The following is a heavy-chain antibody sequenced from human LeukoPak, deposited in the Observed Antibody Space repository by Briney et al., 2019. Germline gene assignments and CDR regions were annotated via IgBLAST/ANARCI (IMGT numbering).Heavy chain of an antibody. CDR2: ISSSSSYI. J-gene: IGHJ4*02. CDR3: ARLPEQGFGVAHTIDY. V-gene: IGHV3-21*01. CDR1: GFTFSSYE. Sequence: GGSLRLFCAASGFTFSSYEMNWVRQAPGKGLEWVSSISSSSSYIYYADSVKGRFTISRDNAKNSLYLQMNSLRAEDTAVYYCARLPEQGFGVAHTIDYWGQGTLVTVSS. D-gene: IGHD3-3*01.